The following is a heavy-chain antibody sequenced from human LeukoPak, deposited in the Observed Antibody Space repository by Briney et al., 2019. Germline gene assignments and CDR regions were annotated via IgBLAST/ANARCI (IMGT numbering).Heavy chain of an antibody. CDR3: ARGVVVVADAPEWFDP. V-gene: IGHV4-59*01. CDR2: VFYTGRT. Sequence: SETLSLTCSVSGDSISSDYWNWIRQPPGKGLEWIGHVFYTGRTNYNPSFKSRVTMSVDPSKSQFSLKLTSVTAADTAVYFCARGVVVVADAPEWFDPWGQGTLVIVSP. J-gene: IGHJ5*02. D-gene: IGHD2-15*01. CDR1: GDSISSDY.